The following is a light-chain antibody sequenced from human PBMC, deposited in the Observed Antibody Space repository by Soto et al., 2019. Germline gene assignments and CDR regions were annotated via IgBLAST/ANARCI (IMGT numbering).Light chain of an antibody. Sequence: QSVLTQPPSVSGAPGQRVTISCTGGSSNIGAPYNVHWYQQLPGTAPKLLIYGNTNRPSGVPDRFSGSKSGASASLAITGLQPEDEADYCCQSFDLSQTWVFGGGTKLTVL. V-gene: IGLV1-40*01. CDR3: QSFDLSQTWV. CDR1: SSNIGAPYN. J-gene: IGLJ3*02. CDR2: GNT.